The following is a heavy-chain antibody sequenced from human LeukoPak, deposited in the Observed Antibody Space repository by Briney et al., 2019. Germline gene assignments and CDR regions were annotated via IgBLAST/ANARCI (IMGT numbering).Heavy chain of an antibody. CDR3: ARFLLTGGYFDY. J-gene: IGHJ4*02. CDR2: IYHSGST. D-gene: IGHD3-9*01. Sequence: SQTLSLTCAVSGGSISSGGYSWRWIRQPPGKGLEWIGYIYHSGSTYYNPSLKSRVTISVDRSKNQFSLKLSSVTAADTAVYYCARFLLTGGYFDYWGQGTLVTVSS. V-gene: IGHV4-30-2*01. CDR1: GGSISSGGYS.